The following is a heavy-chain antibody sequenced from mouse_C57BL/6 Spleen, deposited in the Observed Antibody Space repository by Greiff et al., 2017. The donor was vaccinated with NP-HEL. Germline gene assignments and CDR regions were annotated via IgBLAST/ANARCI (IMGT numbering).Heavy chain of an antibody. CDR3: TGGGDLDY. J-gene: IGHJ2*01. CDR1: GFTFSNYW. Sequence: EVKLEESGGGLVQPGGSMKLSCVASGFTFSNYWMNWVRQSPEKGLEWVAQIRLKSDNYATHYAESVKGRFTISRDDSKSSVYLQMNNLRAEDTGIYYCTGGGDLDYWGQGTTLTVSS. CDR2: IRLKSDNYAT. V-gene: IGHV6-3*01.